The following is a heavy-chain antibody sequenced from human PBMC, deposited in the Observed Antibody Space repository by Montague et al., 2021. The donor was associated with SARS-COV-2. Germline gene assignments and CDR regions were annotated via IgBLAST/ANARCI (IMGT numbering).Heavy chain of an antibody. CDR3: ARVGRQQLVRLSGMDV. V-gene: IGHV4-39*07. CDR2: IYYSGST. D-gene: IGHD6-13*01. J-gene: IGHJ6*02. Sequence: SETLSLTCTVSGGSINSSSYYWGWIRQPPGKGLEWIGSIYYSGSTYYNPSLKSRVTISVDTSKNQFSLKLSSVTAADTAVYYCARVGRQQLVRLSGMDVWGQGTTVTVS. CDR1: GGSINSSSYY.